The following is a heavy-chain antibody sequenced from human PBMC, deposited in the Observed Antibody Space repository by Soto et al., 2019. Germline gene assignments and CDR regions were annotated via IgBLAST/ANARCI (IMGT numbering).Heavy chain of an antibody. D-gene: IGHD6-19*01. CDR2: IVVASGYS. J-gene: IGHJ4*02. V-gene: IGHV1-58*01. CDR1: GFTFGSSA. CDR3: AADVIGVAGDFDH. Sequence: LVQSGPDVKKPGTSVKVSCKTSGFTFGSSAVQWVRQVRGQRLEWIGWIVVASGYSNVAQKFQDRVSLTRDLSTNTDLMKLRSLTSEDSAMYYCAADVIGVAGDFDHWGQGTLVSVYS.